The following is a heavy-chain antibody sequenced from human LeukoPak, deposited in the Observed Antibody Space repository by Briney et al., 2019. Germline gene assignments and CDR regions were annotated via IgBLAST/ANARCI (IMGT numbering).Heavy chain of an antibody. CDR2: INPNSSGT. Sequence: GASVKVSCKASGYTFTGYYMHRVRQAPGQGLEWMGWINPNSSGTNYAQKFQGRVTMTRDTSISTAYMELSRLRSDDTAVYYCARSDCSSTSCYSSSPFYWGQGTLVTVSS. D-gene: IGHD2-2*01. CDR3: ARSDCSSTSCYSSSPFY. J-gene: IGHJ4*02. V-gene: IGHV1-2*02. CDR1: GYTFTGYY.